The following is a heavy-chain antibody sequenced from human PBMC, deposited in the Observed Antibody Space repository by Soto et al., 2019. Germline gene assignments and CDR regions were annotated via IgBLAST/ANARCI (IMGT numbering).Heavy chain of an antibody. CDR1: GFTFNRHP. D-gene: IGHD2-8*01. V-gene: IGHV3-30-3*01. CDR3: ARASGHIYATPHGPFDH. CDR2: ISHDGNNK. Sequence: QVQLVESGGGVVQPGRSLRLSCAASGFTFNRHPLHWVRQAPGKGLEWVAVISHDGNNKYYADSVKGRFTISRDSSMNMLYLPMHGLRTEDTAIFYCARASGHIYATPHGPFDHWGQGALVTVSS. J-gene: IGHJ4*02.